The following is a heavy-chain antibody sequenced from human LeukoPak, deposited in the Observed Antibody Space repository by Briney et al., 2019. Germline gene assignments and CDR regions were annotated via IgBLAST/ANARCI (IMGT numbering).Heavy chain of an antibody. CDR2: IRSKAYGGTT. Sequence: QSGGSLRLSCTASGFTFGDYAMSWVRQAPGKGLEWVGFIRSKAYGGTTEYAASVKGRFTISRDDSKSIAYLQMNSLKTEDTAVYYCTRGKSVPAARGSSWFDPWGQGTLVTVSS. CDR3: TRGKSVPAARGSSWFDP. D-gene: IGHD2-2*01. V-gene: IGHV3-49*04. J-gene: IGHJ5*02. CDR1: GFTFGDYA.